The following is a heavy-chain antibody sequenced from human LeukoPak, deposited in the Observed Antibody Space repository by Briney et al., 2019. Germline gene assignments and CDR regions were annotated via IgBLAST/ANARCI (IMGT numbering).Heavy chain of an antibody. V-gene: IGHV1-2*02. CDR1: GYTFTGYY. CDR3: ARDRVVAAGWFDP. D-gene: IGHD6-13*01. Sequence: ASVKVSCKASGYTFTGYYMHWVRQAPGQGLEWMGWINPNSGGTNYAQKFQGRVTMTRDTSISTAYMELSRLGSDDTAVYYCARDRVVAAGWFDPWGQGTLVTVSS. CDR2: INPNSGGT. J-gene: IGHJ5*02.